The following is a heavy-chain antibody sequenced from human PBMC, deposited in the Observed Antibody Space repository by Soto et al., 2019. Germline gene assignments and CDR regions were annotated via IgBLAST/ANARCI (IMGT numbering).Heavy chain of an antibody. CDR3: ARVVYGGNSAIIDY. V-gene: IGHV4-31*03. Sequence: QVQLQESGPGLVKPSQTLSLTCTVSGGSISSGGYYWSWIRQHPGKGLEWIGYIYYSGSTYYNPSLKRRVTISVDTSKNQFSLKLSSVTAADTAVYYCARVVYGGNSAIIDYWGQGTLVTVSS. CDR2: IYYSGST. J-gene: IGHJ4*02. CDR1: GGSISSGGYY. D-gene: IGHD4-17*01.